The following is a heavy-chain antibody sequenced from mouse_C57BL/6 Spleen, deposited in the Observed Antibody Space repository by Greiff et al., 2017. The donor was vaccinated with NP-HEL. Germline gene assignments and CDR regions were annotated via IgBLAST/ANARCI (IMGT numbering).Heavy chain of an antibody. CDR1: GYTFTSYW. Sequence: VKLVESGAELAKPGASVKLSCKASGYTFTSYWMHWVKQRPGQGLEWIGYINPSSGYTKYNQKFKDKATLTADKSSSTSYMQLSSLTDADSAVYYCAIQLGDFDYWGQGTTLTVSS. CDR2: INPSSGYT. D-gene: IGHD4-1*02. J-gene: IGHJ2*01. V-gene: IGHV1-7*01. CDR3: AIQLGDFDY.